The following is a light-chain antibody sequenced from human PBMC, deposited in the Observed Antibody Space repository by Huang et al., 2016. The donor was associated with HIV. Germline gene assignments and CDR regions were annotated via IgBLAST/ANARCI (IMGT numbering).Light chain of an antibody. V-gene: IGKV1-39*01. CDR1: QSVSNS. Sequence: DIQMTQSPSSLSASIGDRVTITCRASQSVSNSLNWYQQKPGEAPKFLIYAASTLQSVVPSRFSGTGSGTYFTLTITSLQPEDFATYYCQQTYSPPPWTFGQGTKVEMK. J-gene: IGKJ1*01. CDR3: QQTYSPPPWT. CDR2: AAS.